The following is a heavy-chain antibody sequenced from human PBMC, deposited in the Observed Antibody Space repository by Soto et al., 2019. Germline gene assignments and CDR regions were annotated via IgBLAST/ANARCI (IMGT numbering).Heavy chain of an antibody. D-gene: IGHD6-13*01. CDR3: GRDAGRRFAY. J-gene: IGHJ4*02. CDR1: GFTFSSYW. CDR2: MNRDGSEK. V-gene: IGHV3-7*01. Sequence: EVQLVESGGGLVQPGGSLRLSCAASGFTFSSYWMTWDRQAPGKGLEWVASMNRDGSEKRYVDSVEGRFTISRDNAKNSLFLQMNSLSPDDTAVYYCGRDAGRRFAYWGQGSLVTVSS.